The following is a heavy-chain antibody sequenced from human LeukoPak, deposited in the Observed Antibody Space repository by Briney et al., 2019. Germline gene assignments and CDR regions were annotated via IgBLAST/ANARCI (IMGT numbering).Heavy chain of an antibody. V-gene: IGHV3-7*01. CDR2: IKQDGSEK. Sequence: GGSLSLSCAASGFTFSSYWMSWVRQAPGKGLEWVANIKQDGSEKYYVDSVKGRFTISRDYAKNSLYLQMNSLRAEDTAVYYCAKARIAAAGTGAFDVWGQGTMVTVSS. D-gene: IGHD6-13*01. J-gene: IGHJ3*01. CDR1: GFTFSSYW. CDR3: AKARIAAAGTGAFDV.